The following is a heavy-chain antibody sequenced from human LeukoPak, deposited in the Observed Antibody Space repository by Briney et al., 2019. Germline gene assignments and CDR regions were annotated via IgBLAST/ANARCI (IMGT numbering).Heavy chain of an antibody. V-gene: IGHV4-34*01. CDR1: GGSFSGYY. J-gene: IGHJ5*02. D-gene: IGHD3-22*01. Sequence: SETLSLTCAVYGGSFSGYYWSWLRQPPGKGLEWIGEINHSGSTNYNPSLKSRVTISVDTSKNQFSLKLSSVTAADTAVYYCARDRYDSSGYYNWFDPWGQGTLVTVSS. CDR2: INHSGST. CDR3: ARDRYDSSGYYNWFDP.